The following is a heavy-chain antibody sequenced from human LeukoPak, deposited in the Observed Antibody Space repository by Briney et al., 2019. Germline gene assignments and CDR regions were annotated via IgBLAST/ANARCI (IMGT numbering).Heavy chain of an antibody. V-gene: IGHV1-18*01. CDR2: ISAYNGNT. D-gene: IGHD6-19*01. Sequence: ASVKVSCKASGGTFSSYGISWVRQAPGQGLEWMGWISAYNGNTNYAQKLQGRVTMTTDTSTSTAYMELRSLRSDDTAVYYCARVLVSGWYGLDAFDIWGQGTMVTVSS. J-gene: IGHJ3*02. CDR1: GGTFSSYG. CDR3: ARVLVSGWYGLDAFDI.